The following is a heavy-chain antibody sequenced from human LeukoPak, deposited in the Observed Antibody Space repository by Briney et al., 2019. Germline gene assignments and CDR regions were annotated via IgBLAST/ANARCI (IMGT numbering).Heavy chain of an antibody. D-gene: IGHD3-9*01. CDR3: ARGIHNDILTAYDYFDY. J-gene: IGHJ4*02. V-gene: IGHV3-21*01. Sequence: PGGSLRLSCAASGFTFSSYSLNWVRQAPGKGLEWVSSISGSSTYIYYADSVKGRFTISRDNAKNSLYLQMNSLRAEDTAVYYCARGIHNDILTAYDYFDYWGQGTLVTVSS. CDR1: GFTFSSYS. CDR2: ISGSSTYI.